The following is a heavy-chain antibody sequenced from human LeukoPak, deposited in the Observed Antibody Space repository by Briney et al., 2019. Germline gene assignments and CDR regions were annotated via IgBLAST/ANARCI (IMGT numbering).Heavy chain of an antibody. Sequence: PVASVKVSCKASGYTLTSYAMHWVRQAPGQRLEWMGWINAGNGNTKYSQKFQGRVTITRDTSASTAYMELSSLRSEDTAVYYCARDAMVLDAFDIWGQGTMVTVSS. CDR2: INAGNGNT. CDR1: GYTLTSYA. J-gene: IGHJ3*02. D-gene: IGHD3-10*01. V-gene: IGHV1-3*01. CDR3: ARDAMVLDAFDI.